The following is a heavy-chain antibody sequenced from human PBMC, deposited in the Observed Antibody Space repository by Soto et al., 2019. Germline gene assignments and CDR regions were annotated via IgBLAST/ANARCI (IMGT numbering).Heavy chain of an antibody. V-gene: IGHV4-34*01. CDR1: VGSFSGYY. CDR2: INHSGST. D-gene: IGHD2-8*01. J-gene: IGHJ6*02. CDR3: ARGRVVLMVYAYYYYYYGMDV. Sequence: SETLSLTCAVYVGSFSGYYWSWIRQPPGKGLEWIGEINHSGSTNYNPSLKSRVTISVDTSKNQFSLKLSSVTAADTAVYYCARGRVVLMVYAYYYYYYGMDVWGQGTTVTVSS.